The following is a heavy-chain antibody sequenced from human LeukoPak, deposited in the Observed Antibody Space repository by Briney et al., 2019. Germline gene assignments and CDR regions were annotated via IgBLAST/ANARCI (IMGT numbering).Heavy chain of an antibody. CDR2: INHSGST. V-gene: IGHV4-34*01. D-gene: IGHD2-2*01. Sequence: PSETLSFTCAVYGVSFSGSCWSWTRQPPGKGQDWIGEINHSGSTNSNPSLKRGATISVDTSKNQVSVNVSSVTAPDTAVYYCARDLGLGYCSSTICYPIRGYSYGYGDWGQGTLVTVSS. J-gene: IGHJ4*02. CDR1: GVSFSGSC. CDR3: ARDLGLGYCSSTICYPIRGYSYGYGD.